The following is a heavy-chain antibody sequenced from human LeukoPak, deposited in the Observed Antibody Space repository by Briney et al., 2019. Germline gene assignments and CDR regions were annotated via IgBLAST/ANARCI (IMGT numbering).Heavy chain of an antibody. J-gene: IGHJ5*02. D-gene: IGHD3-9*01. V-gene: IGHV3-30*02. Sequence: GGSLRLSCAASGFTFSSYGMHWVRQAPGKGLEWVSFIRYDGSNKYYADSVKGRFTISRDNSKNTLYLQMNSLRAEDTAVYYCAKGRRYNILTGYYVSEVHPWGQGTLVSVSS. CDR2: IRYDGSNK. CDR1: GFTFSSYG. CDR3: AKGRRYNILTGYYVSEVHP.